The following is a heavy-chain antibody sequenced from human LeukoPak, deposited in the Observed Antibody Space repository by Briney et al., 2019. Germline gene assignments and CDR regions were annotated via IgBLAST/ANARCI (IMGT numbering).Heavy chain of an antibody. CDR2: IYSGGST. D-gene: IGHD3-10*01. CDR1: GFTVSSNY. CDR3: AKDALTIT. V-gene: IGHV3-53*01. J-gene: IGHJ5*02. Sequence: GGSLRLSCAASGFTVSSNYMSWVRQAPGKGLEWVSVIYSGGSTYYADSVRGRFTISRDNAKNSLFLQMNSLRAEDTAVYYCAKDALTITWGQGTLVTVSS.